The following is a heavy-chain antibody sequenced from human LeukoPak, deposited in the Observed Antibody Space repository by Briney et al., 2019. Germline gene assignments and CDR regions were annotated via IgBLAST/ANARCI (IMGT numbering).Heavy chain of an antibody. V-gene: IGHV3-7*01. CDR3: ARVTEYCGGDCYVHED. D-gene: IGHD2-21*02. CDR1: GFTFSSYW. CDR2: IKQDGSEK. J-gene: IGHJ4*02. Sequence: GGSLRLSFAASGFTFSSYWMSWVRQAPGKGLEWVANIKQDGSEKYYVDSVKGRFTISRDNAKNSLYLQMNSLRAEDTAVYYCARVTEYCGGDCYVHEDWGQGTLVTVSS.